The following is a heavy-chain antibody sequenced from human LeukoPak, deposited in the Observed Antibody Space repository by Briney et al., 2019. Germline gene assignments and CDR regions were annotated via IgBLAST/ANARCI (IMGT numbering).Heavy chain of an antibody. CDR1: GFTVSSNY. V-gene: IGHV4-34*01. CDR3: ARGGDDSDDAFDI. Sequence: GSLRLSCAASGFTVSSNYMNWIRQPPGKGLEWIGEINHSGSTNYNPSLKSRVTISVDTSKNQFSLKLSSVTAADTAVYYCARGGDDSDDAFDIWGQGTMVTVSS. J-gene: IGHJ3*02. D-gene: IGHD3-10*01. CDR2: INHSGST.